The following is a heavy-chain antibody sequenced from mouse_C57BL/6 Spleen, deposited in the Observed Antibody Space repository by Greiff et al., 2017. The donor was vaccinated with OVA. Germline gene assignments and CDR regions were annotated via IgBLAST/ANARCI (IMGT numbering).Heavy chain of an antibody. CDR2: IYPGSGST. D-gene: IGHD1-1*01. J-gene: IGHJ3*01. CDR1: GYTFTSYW. CDR3: AREDYYGSSPAY. Sequence: QVQLKQPGAELVKPGASVKMSCKASGYTFTSYWITWVKQRPGQGLEWIGDIYPGSGSTNYNEKFKSKATLTVDTSSSTAYMQLSSLTSEDSAVYYCAREDYYGSSPAYWGQGTLVTVSA. V-gene: IGHV1-55*01.